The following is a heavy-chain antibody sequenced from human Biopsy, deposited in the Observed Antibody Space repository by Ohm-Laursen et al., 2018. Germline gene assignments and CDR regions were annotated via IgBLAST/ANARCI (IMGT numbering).Heavy chain of an antibody. CDR1: GYTFTSYY. J-gene: IGHJ4*02. V-gene: IGHV1-46*01. CDR2: INPNNNNT. Sequence: ASVKVSCKASGYTFTSYYLHWVRQAPGHGLEWMGRINPNNNNTAYAQKFQGRITMTKDTSTSTVYMDLSSLTFDDSAVYYCARGPRGLVVITTTALYFDYWGQGNLVTVSS. CDR3: ARGPRGLVVITTTALYFDY. D-gene: IGHD3-22*01.